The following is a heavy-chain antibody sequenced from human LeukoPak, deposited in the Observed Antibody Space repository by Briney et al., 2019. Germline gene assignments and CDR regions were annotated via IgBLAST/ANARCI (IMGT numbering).Heavy chain of an antibody. V-gene: IGHV4-59*01. D-gene: IGHD2-2*01. Sequence: SETLSLTCTVSGGSISGYYWNWIRQPPGKGLEWIGHIYYSGSTDYNPSLKSRVTISVDTSKSQFSLKLTSVTAADTAVYYCARAGGGCSPTSCPIPYYGLDVWGQGTTVTVSS. CDR3: ARAGGGCSPTSCPIPYYGLDV. J-gene: IGHJ6*02. CDR1: GGSISGYY. CDR2: IYYSGST.